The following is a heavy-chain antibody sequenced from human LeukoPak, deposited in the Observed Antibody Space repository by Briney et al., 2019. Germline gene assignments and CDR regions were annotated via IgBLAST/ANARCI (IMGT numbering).Heavy chain of an antibody. J-gene: IGHJ4*02. CDR1: GGSISSYY. Sequence: SETLSLTCTVSGGSISSYYWSWIRQPPGKGLEWIGYIYYSGSTNYNPSLKSRVTISVDTSKNQFSLKLSSVTAADTAVYYCARALVDSSGWPNFDYWGQGTLVTVSS. CDR2: IYYSGST. D-gene: IGHD6-19*01. CDR3: ARALVDSSGWPNFDY. V-gene: IGHV4-59*12.